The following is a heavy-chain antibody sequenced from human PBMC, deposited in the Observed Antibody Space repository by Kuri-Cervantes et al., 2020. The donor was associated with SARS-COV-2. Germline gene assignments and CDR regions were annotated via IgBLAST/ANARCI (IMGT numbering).Heavy chain of an antibody. Sequence: ASVKVSCKASGYTFTSYDINWVRRATGQGLEWMGWMNPNSGNTGYAQKFQGRVTITRNTSISTAYMELSSLRSEDTAVYYCARVGYDFWSGYDFDYWGQGTLVTDSS. D-gene: IGHD3-3*01. J-gene: IGHJ4*02. V-gene: IGHV1-8*03. CDR3: ARVGYDFWSGYDFDY. CDR2: MNPNSGNT. CDR1: GYTFTSYD.